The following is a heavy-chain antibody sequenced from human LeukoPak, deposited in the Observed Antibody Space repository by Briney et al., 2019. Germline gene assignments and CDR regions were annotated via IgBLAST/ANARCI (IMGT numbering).Heavy chain of an antibody. CDR1: GGSVSSSSYY. CDR2: IFYVGDA. J-gene: IGHJ5*02. V-gene: IGHV4-39*07. CDR3: ARLFRSAAITGNNWFDP. D-gene: IGHD2-2*02. Sequence: SETLSLTCTVSGGSVSSSSYYWGWIRQPPGKGLEWIGNIFYVGDAYYNPSLKSPVTISVDTSKNQFSLKLSSVTAADTAEYYCARLFRSAAITGNNWFDPWGQGTLVTVSS.